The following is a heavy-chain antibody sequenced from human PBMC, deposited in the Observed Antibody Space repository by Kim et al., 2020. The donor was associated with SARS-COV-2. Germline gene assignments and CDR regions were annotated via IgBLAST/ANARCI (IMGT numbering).Heavy chain of an antibody. D-gene: IGHD3-10*01. CDR2: ISSSSSYI. V-gene: IGHV3-21*01. CDR1: GFTFSSYS. Sequence: GGSLRLSCAASGFTFSSYSMNWVRQAPGKGLEWVSSISSSSSYIYYADSVKGRFTISRDNAKNSLYLQMNSLRAEDTAVYYCARDVIWVSTYYYYGMDVWGQGTTVTVSS. CDR3: ARDVIWVSTYYYYGMDV. J-gene: IGHJ6*02.